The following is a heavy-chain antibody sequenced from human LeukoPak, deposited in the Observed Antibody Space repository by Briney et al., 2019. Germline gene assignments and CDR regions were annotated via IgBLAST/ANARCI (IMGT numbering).Heavy chain of an antibody. CDR2: INHSGST. V-gene: IGHV4-34*01. J-gene: IGHJ5*02. Sequence: SETLSLTCAVYGGSFSGYYWSWIRQPPGKGLEWIGEINHSGSTNYNPSLKSRVTISVDTSKNQFSLKLSSVTAADTAVYYWARIAARRTLDPWGQGTLVTVSS. CDR3: ARIAARRTLDP. D-gene: IGHD6-6*01. CDR1: GGSFSGYY.